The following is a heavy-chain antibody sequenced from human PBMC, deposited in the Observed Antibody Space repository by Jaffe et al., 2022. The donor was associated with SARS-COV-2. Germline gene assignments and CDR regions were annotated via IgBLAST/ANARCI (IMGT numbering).Heavy chain of an antibody. J-gene: IGHJ4*02. CDR2: ISGSGGST. CDR3: AKIPHSSGWYWDYFDY. CDR1: GFTFSSYA. D-gene: IGHD6-19*01. Sequence: EVQLLESGGGLVQPGGSLRLSCAASGFTFSSYAMSWVRQAPGKGLEWVSAISGSGGSTYYADSVKGRFTISRDNSKNTLYLQMNSLRAEDTAVYYCAKIPHSSGWYWDYFDYWGQGTLVTVSS. V-gene: IGHV3-23*01.